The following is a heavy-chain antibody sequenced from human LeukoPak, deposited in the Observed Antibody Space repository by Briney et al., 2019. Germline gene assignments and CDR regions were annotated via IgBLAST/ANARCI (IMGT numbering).Heavy chain of an antibody. CDR2: IYYSGST. V-gene: IGHV4-39*01. CDR1: GGSISSSSYY. D-gene: IGHD5-18*01. CDR3: ATPGGVYGYSYGYNFDY. J-gene: IGHJ4*02. Sequence: PSETLSLTCTVSGGSISSSSYYWGWIRQPPGKGLEWIGSIYYSGSTYYNPSLKSRVTISVDTSKNQFSLKLSSVTAADTAVYYCATPGGVYGYSYGYNFDYWGQGTLVTVSS.